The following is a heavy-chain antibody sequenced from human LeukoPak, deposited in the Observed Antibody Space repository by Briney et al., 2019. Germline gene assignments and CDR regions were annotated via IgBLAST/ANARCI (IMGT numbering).Heavy chain of an antibody. D-gene: IGHD1-26*01. J-gene: IGHJ4*02. CDR2: IYYSGGT. V-gene: IGHV4-59*08. CDR1: SGSISGHY. CDR3: ARHAQSPYSGSFDY. Sequence: SETLSLTCTVSSGSISGHYWSWIRQPPGKGLEWIAYIYYSGGTNYNPSLKSRVTISVDTSKNQFSLKLSSVTAADTAVYYCARHAQSPYSGSFDYWGQGILVTVSS.